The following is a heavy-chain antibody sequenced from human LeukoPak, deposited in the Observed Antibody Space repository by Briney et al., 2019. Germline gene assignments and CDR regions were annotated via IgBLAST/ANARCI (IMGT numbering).Heavy chain of an antibody. CDR3: AKWSYDSSGYYAIDDY. D-gene: IGHD3-22*01. J-gene: IGHJ4*02. V-gene: IGHV3-64*01. Sequence: GGSLRLSCAASGFTFSSYAMHWVRQAPGKGLEYVSAISSNGGSTYYANSVKGRFTISRDNSKNTLYLQMGSLRAEDMAVYYCAKWSYDSSGYYAIDDYWGQGTLVTVSS. CDR1: GFTFSSYA. CDR2: ISSNGGST.